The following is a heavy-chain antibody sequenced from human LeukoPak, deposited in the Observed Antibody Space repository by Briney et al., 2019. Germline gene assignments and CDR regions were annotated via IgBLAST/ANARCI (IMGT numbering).Heavy chain of an antibody. D-gene: IGHD2-2*01. CDR1: GYTFTSYG. CDR3: ARDQGCSSTSCYALLRFDP. Sequence: ASVKVSCKASGYTFTSYGITWVRQAHGQGLEWMGWISTNNGNTRYAQKLQGRVTMTTDTSTNTAYMELRSLRSDDTAVYYCARDQGCSSTSCYALLRFDPWGQGTLVTVSS. J-gene: IGHJ5*02. V-gene: IGHV1-18*01. CDR2: ISTNNGNT.